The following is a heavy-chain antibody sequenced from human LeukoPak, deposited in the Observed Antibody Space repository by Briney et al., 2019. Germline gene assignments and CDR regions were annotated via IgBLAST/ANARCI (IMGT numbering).Heavy chain of an antibody. D-gene: IGHD3-22*01. CDR3: AKDQRMAYDSSGYYDYFDY. CDR2: ISGSGGST. CDR1: GFTFSTYA. Sequence: PGTSLRLSCAASGFTFSTYAMSWVRQAPGKGLEWVSGISGSGGSTYYADSVKGRFTISRDNSKNTLYLQMNSLRAEDTAVYYCAKDQRMAYDSSGYYDYFDYWGQGTLVTVSS. J-gene: IGHJ4*02. V-gene: IGHV3-23*01.